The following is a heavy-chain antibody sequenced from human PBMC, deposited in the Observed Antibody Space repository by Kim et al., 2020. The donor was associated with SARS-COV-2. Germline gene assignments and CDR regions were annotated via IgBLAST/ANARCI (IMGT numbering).Heavy chain of an antibody. V-gene: IGHV3-23*01. CDR2: ISGNGGST. CDR3: ANYGSGSYYMSYYYYGMDV. CDR1: GFTFSSYA. D-gene: IGHD3-10*01. J-gene: IGHJ6*02. Sequence: GGSLRLSCAASGFTFSSYAMSWVRQAPGKGLEWVSAISGNGGSTYYADSVKGRFTISRDNSKNTLYLQMNSLRAEDTAVYYCANYGSGSYYMSYYYYGMDVWGQGTTVTVSS.